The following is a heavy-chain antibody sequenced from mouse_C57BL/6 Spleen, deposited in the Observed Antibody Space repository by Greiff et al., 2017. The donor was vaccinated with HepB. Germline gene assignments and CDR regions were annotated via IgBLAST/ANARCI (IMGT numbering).Heavy chain of an antibody. D-gene: IGHD1-1*01. CDR3: ARTAYGSSYDDY. J-gene: IGHJ2*01. V-gene: IGHV1-55*01. CDR2: IYPGSGST. Sequence: VKLQQPGAELVKPGASVKMSCKASGYTFTSYWITWVKQRPGQGLEWIGDIYPGSGSTNYNEKFKSKATLTVDTSSSTAYMQLSSLTSEDSAVYYCARTAYGSSYDDYWGQGTTLTVSS. CDR1: GYTFTSYW.